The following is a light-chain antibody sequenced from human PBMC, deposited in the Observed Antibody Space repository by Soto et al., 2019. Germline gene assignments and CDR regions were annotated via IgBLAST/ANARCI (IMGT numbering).Light chain of an antibody. CDR3: QQYNSYWT. CDR1: QSISSW. Sequence: GERVTITCRASQSISSWLAWYQQKPGKAPKLLIYDASSLESGVPSRFSGSGSGTEFTLTISSLQPDDFATYYCQQYNSYWTFGQGTKAEIK. J-gene: IGKJ1*01. V-gene: IGKV1-5*01. CDR2: DAS.